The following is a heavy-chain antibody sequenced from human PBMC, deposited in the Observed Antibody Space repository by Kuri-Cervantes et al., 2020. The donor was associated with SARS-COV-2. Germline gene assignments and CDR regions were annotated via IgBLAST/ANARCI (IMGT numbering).Heavy chain of an antibody. CDR1: GGSISSSNW. J-gene: IGHJ6*02. CDR2: IYHSGST. Sequence: SETLSLTCAVSGGSISSSNWWIWVRQPPGKGLEWIGEIYHSGSTNYNPSLKSRVTISVDKSKNQFSLNLRSVTAADTAMYYCARDQQWLVRGALDVWGQGTTVTVPS. CDR3: ARDQQWLVRGALDV. V-gene: IGHV4-4*02. D-gene: IGHD6-19*01.